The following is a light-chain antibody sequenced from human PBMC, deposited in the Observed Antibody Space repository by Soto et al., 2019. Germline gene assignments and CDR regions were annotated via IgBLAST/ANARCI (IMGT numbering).Light chain of an antibody. Sequence: EIVLTQSPATLSLSPGERATLSCRASQSVSYSLAWYQQKPGQAPRLLNYDATSRATGISARFSGSGSGTDFTLTISSLEPEDFAVYICQQRSSWPRTFGGGTKVEIK. CDR2: DAT. J-gene: IGKJ4*01. CDR1: QSVSYS. CDR3: QQRSSWPRT. V-gene: IGKV3-11*01.